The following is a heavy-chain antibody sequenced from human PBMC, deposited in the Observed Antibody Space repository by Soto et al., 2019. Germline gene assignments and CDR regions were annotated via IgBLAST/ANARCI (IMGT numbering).Heavy chain of an antibody. CDR1: GYTFTSYY. J-gene: IGHJ3*02. V-gene: IGHV1-46*03. Sequence: QVQLVQSGAEVKKPGASVKVSCKASGYTFTSYYMHWVRQAPGQGLEWMGIINPSGGSTSYAQKFQGRVTMTRDTSTSTVYMELSSLRSEDTAMYYCARPPAYSSGWHNDAFDIWGQGTMVTVSS. D-gene: IGHD6-19*01. CDR3: ARPPAYSSGWHNDAFDI. CDR2: INPSGGST.